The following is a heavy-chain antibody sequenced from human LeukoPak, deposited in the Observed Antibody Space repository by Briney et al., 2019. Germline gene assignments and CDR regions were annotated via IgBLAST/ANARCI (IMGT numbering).Heavy chain of an antibody. J-gene: IGHJ5*02. Sequence: PSETLSLTCTVSGGSISSGGYSWSWIRQHPGKGLEWIGYIYYSGSTYYNPSLKSRVTISVDTSKNQFSLKLSSVTAADTAVYYCARVLAAYYDSTIWFDPWGQGTLVTVSS. CDR1: GGSISSGGYS. D-gene: IGHD3-22*01. V-gene: IGHV4-31*03. CDR3: ARVLAAYYDSTIWFDP. CDR2: IYYSGST.